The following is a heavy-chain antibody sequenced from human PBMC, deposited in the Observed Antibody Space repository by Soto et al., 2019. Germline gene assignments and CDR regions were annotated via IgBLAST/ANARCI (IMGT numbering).Heavy chain of an antibody. J-gene: IGHJ4*02. V-gene: IGHV3-15*07. CDR2: IKSKTDGGTT. CDR3: TTDRYYYDSSGFSPILYYFDY. CDR1: GFTFSNAW. D-gene: IGHD3-22*01. Sequence: GGSLRLSCAASGFTFSNAWMNWVRQAPGKGLEWVGRIKSKTDGGTTDYAAPVKGRFTISRDDSKNTLYLQMNSLKTEDTAVYYCTTDRYYYDSSGFSPILYYFDYWGQGTLVTVSS.